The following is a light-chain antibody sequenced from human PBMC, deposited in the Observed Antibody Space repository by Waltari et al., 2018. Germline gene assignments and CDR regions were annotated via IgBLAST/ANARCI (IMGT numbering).Light chain of an antibody. V-gene: IGKV1-5*03. J-gene: IGKJ1*01. CDR2: KAS. CDR1: QSINNW. CDR3: QQYNSYSPWT. Sequence: DMQMTQSPSTLSDSVVDRVTITCRASQSINNWLAWYQQKPGKAPKLLIYKASTLESGVPSRFSGIGSGTEFTLTISSLQPDDFATYYCQQYNSYSPWTFGQGTKVEIK.